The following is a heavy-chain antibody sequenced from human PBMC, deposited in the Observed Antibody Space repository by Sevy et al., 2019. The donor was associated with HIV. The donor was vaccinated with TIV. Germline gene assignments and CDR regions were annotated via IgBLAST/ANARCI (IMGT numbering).Heavy chain of an antibody. CDR1: GGTFSSYA. Sequence: ASVKVSCKASGGTFSSYAISWVRQAPGQGLEWMGRIIPILGIANYAQKFQGRVTITADKSTSTAYMELSSLRSEDTAVYYCARDQGYYDSSGYYGYYDYWGQGTLATVSS. CDR2: IIPILGIA. D-gene: IGHD3-22*01. J-gene: IGHJ4*02. CDR3: ARDQGYYDSSGYYGYYDY. V-gene: IGHV1-69*04.